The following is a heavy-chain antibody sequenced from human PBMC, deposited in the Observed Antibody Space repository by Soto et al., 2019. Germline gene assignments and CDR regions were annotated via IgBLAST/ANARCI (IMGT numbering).Heavy chain of an antibody. CDR1: GGSISSGGYY. Sequence: PSETLSLTCTVSGGSISSGGYYWSWIHQYPGKGLEWIGYIYYSGVPYYNPSLKSRVTMSVDTSKNQFSLTLSSVTAADTAVYYCARDYLANDAFDIWGQGTMVTVSS. CDR2: IYYSGVP. CDR3: ARDYLANDAFDI. J-gene: IGHJ3*02. V-gene: IGHV4-31*03. D-gene: IGHD3-10*01.